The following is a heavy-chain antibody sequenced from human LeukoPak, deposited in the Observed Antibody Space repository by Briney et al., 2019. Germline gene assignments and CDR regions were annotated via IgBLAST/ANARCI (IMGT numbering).Heavy chain of an antibody. CDR1: GYTFTSYD. Sequence: ASVKVSCKASGYTFTSYDINWVRQATGQGLEWMGWMNPNSGNTGYAQKFQGRVTITRNTSIGTAYMELSSLRSEDTAVYYCARDYDILTITPTPRGYFDYWGQGTLVTVSS. D-gene: IGHD3-9*01. J-gene: IGHJ4*02. CDR2: MNPNSGNT. CDR3: ARDYDILTITPTPRGYFDY. V-gene: IGHV1-8*03.